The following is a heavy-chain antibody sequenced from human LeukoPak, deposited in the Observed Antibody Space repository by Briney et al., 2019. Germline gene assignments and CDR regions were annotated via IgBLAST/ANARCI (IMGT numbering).Heavy chain of an antibody. CDR2: ISSSSSYI. J-gene: IGHJ4*02. Sequence: PGGSLRLSCAASGFTFSSYSMNWVRQAPGKGLEWASSISSSSSYIYYADSVKGRFTISRDNAKNSLYLQMNSLRAEDTAVYYCARSEYYYDSSGYYFDYWGQGTLVTVSS. V-gene: IGHV3-21*01. CDR1: GFTFSSYS. CDR3: ARSEYYYDSSGYYFDY. D-gene: IGHD3-22*01.